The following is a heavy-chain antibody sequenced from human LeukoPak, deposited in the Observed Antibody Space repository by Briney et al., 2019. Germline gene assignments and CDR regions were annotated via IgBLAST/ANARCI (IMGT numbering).Heavy chain of an antibody. CDR2: INKDGSDK. J-gene: IGHJ4*02. CDR3: ATAGNYRFDY. Sequence: PGGSLRLSCAASGFTFSDFWVEWFRQAPGKGLEWVANINKDGSDKYYMDSVTGRFTISRDNAKNTLYLQMNSLTAEDTALYYCATAGNYRFDYWGQGILVTVSS. CDR1: GFTFSDFW. V-gene: IGHV3-7*01. D-gene: IGHD5-24*01.